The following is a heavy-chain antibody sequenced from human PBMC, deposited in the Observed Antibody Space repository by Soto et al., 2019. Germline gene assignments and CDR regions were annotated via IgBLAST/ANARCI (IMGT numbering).Heavy chain of an antibody. D-gene: IGHD6-6*01. V-gene: IGHV5-51*01. Sequence: GESLKISCKGSGYSFTSYWIGWVRQMPGKGLEWMGIIYPGDSDTRYSPSFQGQVTISADKSISTAYLQWSSLKASDTAMYYCARRPSTQTPGTQYSSSSGFDYWGQGTLVTVSS. CDR1: GYSFTSYW. J-gene: IGHJ4*02. CDR2: IYPGDSDT. CDR3: ARRPSTQTPGTQYSSSSGFDY.